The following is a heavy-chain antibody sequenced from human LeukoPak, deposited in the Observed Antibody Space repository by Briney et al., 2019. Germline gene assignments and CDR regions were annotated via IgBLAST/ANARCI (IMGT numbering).Heavy chain of an antibody. CDR3: ARVLGWLQTD. CDR1: GGSISSPNYY. V-gene: IGHV4-39*07. D-gene: IGHD5-24*01. Sequence: SETLSLTCTVSGGSISSPNYYWGWIRQPPGKGLEWIGYIYYRGGTHYNPSLKSRVTISVDTSKNQFSLKLSSVTAADTAVYYCARVLGWLQTDWGQGTLVTVSS. J-gene: IGHJ4*02. CDR2: IYYRGGT.